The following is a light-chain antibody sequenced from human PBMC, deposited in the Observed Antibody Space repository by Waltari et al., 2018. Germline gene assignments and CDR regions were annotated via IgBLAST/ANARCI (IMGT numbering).Light chain of an antibody. CDR2: DVN. J-gene: IGLJ2*01. CDR3: SSYTSSSTL. V-gene: IGLV2-14*03. Sequence: QSALTQPASVSGSPGQSITISCTGTSSDVGGYNYVSWYQQHPDKAPKLMIYDVNNRASGVANRFSGSKSGNTASLTISGLQAEDEADYYCSSYTSSSTLFGGGTKLTVL. CDR1: SSDVGGYNY.